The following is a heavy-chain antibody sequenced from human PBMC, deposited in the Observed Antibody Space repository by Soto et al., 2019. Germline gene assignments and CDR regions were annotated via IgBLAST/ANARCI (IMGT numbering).Heavy chain of an antibody. CDR1: GGTFSRSG. CDR2: IVPSVDTT. CDR3: ARCPQPPDTADPYAVDV. J-gene: IGHJ6*02. D-gene: IGHD5-18*01. V-gene: IGHV1-69*18. Sequence: QVQLVQSGTEVKKPGSSVKVSCTASGGTFSRSGFHWVRQAPGQGREWMGMIVPSVDTTNYSQKFQARVTISANQFTSTFYLELRSLRSEDTAVYYCARCPQPPDTADPYAVDVWGQGTRVIVSS.